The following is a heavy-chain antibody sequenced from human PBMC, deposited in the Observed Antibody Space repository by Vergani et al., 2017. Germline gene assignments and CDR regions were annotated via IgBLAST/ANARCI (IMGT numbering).Heavy chain of an antibody. CDR1: GGSFNTYY. J-gene: IGHJ6*04. CDR2: IYSTGST. Sequence: QVQLEESGPGLVKPSETLSLTCTVSGGSFNTYYWSWIRQSPGKGLEWIGYIYSTGSTNYNPSLNSRVTMSVDTSKNLFSLKLRFVTAADTAVYFCARVMYRDEASTGYRLEWMDIWGEGTTVTISS. D-gene: IGHD3-9*01. V-gene: IGHV4-59*13. CDR3: ARVMYRDEASTGYRLEWMDI.